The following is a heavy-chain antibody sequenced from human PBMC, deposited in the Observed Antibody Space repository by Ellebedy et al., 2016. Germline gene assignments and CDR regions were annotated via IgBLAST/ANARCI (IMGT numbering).Heavy chain of an antibody. CDR3: ASGFGVPY. CDR2: IIPILGIA. J-gene: IGHJ4*02. D-gene: IGHD2-8*01. Sequence: SVKVSXKASEGTFSSYAISWVRQAPGQGLEWMGRIIPILGIANYAQKFQGRVTITADKSTSTAYMELRSLRSDDTAVYYCASGFGVPYWGQGTLVTVSS. CDR1: EGTFSSYA. V-gene: IGHV1-69*04.